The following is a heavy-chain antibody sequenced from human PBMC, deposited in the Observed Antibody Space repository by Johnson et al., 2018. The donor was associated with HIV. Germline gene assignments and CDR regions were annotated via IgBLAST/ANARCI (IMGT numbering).Heavy chain of an antibody. CDR1: GFTFSSYG. J-gene: IGHJ3*02. V-gene: IGHV3-48*04. D-gene: IGHD1-26*01. CDR2: ISSSGSTI. Sequence: MLLVESGGGLVQPGGSLRLSCAASGFTFSSYGMHWVRQAPGKGLEWVSYISSSGSTIYYADSVKGRFTISRDNAKKSLYLQMNSLRAEDTAVYYCASPSGSSRLAFDIWGQGTMVTVSP. CDR3: ASPSGSSRLAFDI.